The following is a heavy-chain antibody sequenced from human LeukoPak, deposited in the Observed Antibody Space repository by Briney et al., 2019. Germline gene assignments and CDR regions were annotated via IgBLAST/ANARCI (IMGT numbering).Heavy chain of an antibody. Sequence: SETLSLTCTVSGGSISSGDYYWSWIRQPPGKGLEWIGYIYYSGSTYYNLSLKSRVTISVDTSKNQFSLKLSSVTAADTAVYYCASPTIFGVASDAFDIWGQGTMVTVSS. V-gene: IGHV4-30-4*08. CDR1: GGSISSGDYY. CDR3: ASPTIFGVASDAFDI. D-gene: IGHD3-3*01. CDR2: IYYSGST. J-gene: IGHJ3*02.